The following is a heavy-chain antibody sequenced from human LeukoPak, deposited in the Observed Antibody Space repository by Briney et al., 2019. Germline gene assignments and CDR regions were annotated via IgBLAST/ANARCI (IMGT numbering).Heavy chain of an antibody. V-gene: IGHV4-34*01. CDR2: INPSGRI. J-gene: IGHJ6*03. CDR1: GGSFSGYY. CDR3: ARGRQEVSMIVVVMTAVSYYLDV. D-gene: IGHD3-22*01. Sequence: SETLSLTCAVYGGSFSGYYWTWIRQAPGKGLEWIGEINPSGRISFNPSLKSRLTISVDASKNQFSLNLRSLTAADTAVYYCARGRQEVSMIVVVMTAVSYYLDVWGKGTTVTVS.